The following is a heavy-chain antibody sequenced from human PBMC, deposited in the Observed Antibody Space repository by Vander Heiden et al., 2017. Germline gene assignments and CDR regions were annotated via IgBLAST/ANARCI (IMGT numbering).Heavy chain of an antibody. CDR3: ARDTSGGMHV. V-gene: IGHV4-59*01. Sequence: QALLQEPGPGLVKASETLSLTCAVSGDSSTAFYWSWIRQPPGKGLEWIGYIHDSGSTNYNPSLKSRVTISLDTSKNQLSLRLNSVTAADTAVYYCARDTSGGMHVWGQGTTVTVSS. CDR1: GDSSTAFY. J-gene: IGHJ6*02. CDR2: IHDSGST.